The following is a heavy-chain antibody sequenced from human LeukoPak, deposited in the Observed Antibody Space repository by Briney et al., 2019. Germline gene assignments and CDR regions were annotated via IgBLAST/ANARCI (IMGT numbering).Heavy chain of an antibody. V-gene: IGHV1-8*01. J-gene: IGHJ5*02. CDR2: MNPNSGNT. Sequence: ASVKVSCKASGYTFTSYDINWVRQATGQGLEWMGWMNPNSGNTGYAQKFQGRVTMTRNTSISTAYMELSSLRSEDTAVYYCARAQKSPYYDFWSGYIVDNWFDPWGQGTLVTVS. D-gene: IGHD3-3*01. CDR1: GYTFTSYD. CDR3: ARAQKSPYYDFWSGYIVDNWFDP.